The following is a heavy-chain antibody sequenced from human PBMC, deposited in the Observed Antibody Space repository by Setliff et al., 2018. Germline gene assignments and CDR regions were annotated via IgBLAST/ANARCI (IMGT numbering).Heavy chain of an antibody. Sequence: KPSETLSLTCTVSGASITSGSYYWGWIRQPPGKGLEWIGTIYYSGNSNYNPSLKSRVTISVDTSKNQFSLRLKPVTAADTAVYYCARGNSRSSVWYVVPHFDYWGQGTLVTVSS. CDR2: IYYSGNS. CDR3: ARGNSRSSVWYVVPHFDY. J-gene: IGHJ4*02. V-gene: IGHV4-39*07. CDR1: GASITSGSYY. D-gene: IGHD6-19*01.